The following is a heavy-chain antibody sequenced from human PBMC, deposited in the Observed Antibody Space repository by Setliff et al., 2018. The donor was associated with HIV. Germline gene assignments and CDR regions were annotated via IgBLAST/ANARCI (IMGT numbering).Heavy chain of an antibody. Sequence: SETLSLTCAVSGYSITSGYSWGWIRQSPGKGLEWIGNDYHSGRTYYTPSLKSRVAMSIDTSKNQLSLRLNSVTAADTAMYSCARGRAEYVAVAVMGSWFDPWGQGTLVTVSS. J-gene: IGHJ5*02. CDR2: DYHSGRT. CDR1: GYSITSGYS. CDR3: ARGRAEYVAVAVMGSWFDP. D-gene: IGHD6-19*01. V-gene: IGHV4-38-2*01.